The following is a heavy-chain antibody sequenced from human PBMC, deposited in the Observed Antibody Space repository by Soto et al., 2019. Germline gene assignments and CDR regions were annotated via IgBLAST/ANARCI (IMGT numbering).Heavy chain of an antibody. CDR3: AKHIEGAGNWYFDL. Sequence: EVQLLESGGGLVQPGGSLGLSCAASGFTFSIYAMSWVRQAPGKGPEWVSVINGRGSPTFYADSVKGRFTISRDNSKNTPYLQMNSLRAEDTAIYYCAKHIEGAGNWYFDLWGRGTLVSVSS. V-gene: IGHV3-23*01. CDR2: INGRGSPT. D-gene: IGHD2-21*01. J-gene: IGHJ2*01. CDR1: GFTFSIYA.